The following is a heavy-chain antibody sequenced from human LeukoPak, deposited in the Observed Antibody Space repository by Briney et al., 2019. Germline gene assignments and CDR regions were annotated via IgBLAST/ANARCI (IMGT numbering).Heavy chain of an antibody. D-gene: IGHD4-17*01. J-gene: IGHJ3*02. V-gene: IGHV3-33*06. CDR3: AKDYGDYYPEAFDI. CDR1: GFTFSSYG. CDR2: IWYDGSNK. Sequence: GRSLRLSCAASGFTFSSYGMHWVRQAPGKGLEWVAVIWYDGSNKYYADSVKGRFTISRDNSKNTVYLQMNSLRAEDTAVYYCAKDYGDYYPEAFDIWGQGTMVTVSS.